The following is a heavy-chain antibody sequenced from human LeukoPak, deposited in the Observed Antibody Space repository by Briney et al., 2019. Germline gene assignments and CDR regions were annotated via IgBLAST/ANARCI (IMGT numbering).Heavy chain of an antibody. Sequence: ASVKVSCKASGYTFTSYDINWVRQATGQGLEWMGWMNPNSGNTGYAQKFQGRVTMTRNTSISTAYMELSSLRSEDTAVYYCARGPIVVVAAATHYGMDVWGQGTTVTVSS. V-gene: IGHV1-8*01. CDR2: MNPNSGNT. D-gene: IGHD2-2*01. CDR1: GYTFTSYD. J-gene: IGHJ6*02. CDR3: ARGPIVVVAAATHYGMDV.